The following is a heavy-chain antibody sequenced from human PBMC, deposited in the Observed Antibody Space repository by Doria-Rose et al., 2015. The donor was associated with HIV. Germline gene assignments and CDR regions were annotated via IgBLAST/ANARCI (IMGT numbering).Heavy chain of an antibody. Sequence: NWMRQATGQGLEWMGWMNPNSGNTDYAQRFQGRVTMTRNTSISTAYMELSSLGSEDTAVYYCARGQLAEFDYWGQGTLVTVSS. V-gene: IGHV1-8*01. CDR3: ARGQLAEFDY. CDR2: MNPNSGNT. D-gene: IGHD2-2*01. J-gene: IGHJ4*02.